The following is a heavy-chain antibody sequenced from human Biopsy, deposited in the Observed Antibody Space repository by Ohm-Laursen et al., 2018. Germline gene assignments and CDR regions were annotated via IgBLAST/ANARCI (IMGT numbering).Heavy chain of an antibody. J-gene: IGHJ3*02. CDR2: ISWNSVGI. V-gene: IGHV3-9*01. Sequence: RSLRLSCTAFGFIFDDYSMHWVRQAPGKGLEWVSGISWNSVGIGYADSVKGRFTISRDNAKNFLYLQMNNLRPEGTALYYCAKIHCSGGSCYPNAFDMWGRETRVTVYS. D-gene: IGHD2-15*01. CDR1: GFIFDDYS. CDR3: AKIHCSGGSCYPNAFDM.